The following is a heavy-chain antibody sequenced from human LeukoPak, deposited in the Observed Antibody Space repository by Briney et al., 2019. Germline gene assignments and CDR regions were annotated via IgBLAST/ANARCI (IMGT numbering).Heavy chain of an antibody. CDR2: IIPIFGTA. J-gene: IGHJ4*02. CDR1: GGTFSSYA. CDR3: AGGGGKGQQQLVLGY. V-gene: IGHV1-69*13. Sequence: SVKVSCKASGGTFSSYAISWVRQAPGQGLEWMGGIIPIFGTANYAQKFQGRVTITADESTSTAYMELSSLRSEDTAVYYCAGGGGKGQQQLVLGYWGQGTLVTVSS. D-gene: IGHD6-13*01.